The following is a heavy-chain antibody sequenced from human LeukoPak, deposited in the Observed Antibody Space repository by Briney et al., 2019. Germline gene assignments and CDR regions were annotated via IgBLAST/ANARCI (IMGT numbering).Heavy chain of an antibody. Sequence: ASVKVSCKASGYTFTGYYIHWVRQAPGQGLEWMGWINPNTGGTNYAQKFQGRVTMTRDTSISTAYMELSRLTSDDTAVYYCATGGQPYPHYYYYYMDVWDKGTTVTISS. D-gene: IGHD3-16*01. CDR3: ATGGQPYPHYYYYYMDV. CDR2: INPNTGGT. V-gene: IGHV1-2*02. CDR1: GYTFTGYY. J-gene: IGHJ6*03.